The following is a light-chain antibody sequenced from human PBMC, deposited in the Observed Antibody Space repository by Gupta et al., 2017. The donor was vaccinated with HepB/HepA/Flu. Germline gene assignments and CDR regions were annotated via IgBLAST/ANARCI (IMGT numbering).Light chain of an antibody. J-gene: IGLJ2*01. Sequence: QSALTQPPSASGSPGQSVTISCTGTSSDVGGYNYVSWYQQHPGKAPKLMIYEVSNRPSGVPGRFSGSKAGNTASLTVSGLQAEEEADYYCSSYAGSNNVVFGGGTKLTVL. CDR3: SSYAGSNNVV. V-gene: IGLV2-8*01. CDR2: EVS. CDR1: SSDVGGYNY.